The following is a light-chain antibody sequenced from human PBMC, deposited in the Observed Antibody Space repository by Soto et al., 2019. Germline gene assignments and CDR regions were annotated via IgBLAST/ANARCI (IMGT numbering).Light chain of an antibody. CDR2: EGS. Sequence: QSALTQPASVSGSLGQSITISCTGSNSDVGSYNLVSWYQQYPGKDPKLMIYEGSKRPSGVSNRFSGSKSGNTASLTISGLQAEDEADYYCCSYAGRSTYVFGTGTKLTVL. V-gene: IGLV2-23*01. CDR3: CSYAGRSTYV. J-gene: IGLJ1*01. CDR1: NSDVGSYNL.